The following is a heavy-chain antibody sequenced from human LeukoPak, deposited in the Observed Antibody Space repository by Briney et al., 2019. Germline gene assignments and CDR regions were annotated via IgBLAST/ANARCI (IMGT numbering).Heavy chain of an antibody. J-gene: IGHJ4*02. Sequence: GGSLRLSCAASGFTFSSYWMSWIRQAPGKGLERVSYISSSSSYTNYADSVKGRFTVSRDNAKNSLYLQMNSLRAEDTAVYYCARDAVSLAATGTSDYWGQGSLVTVSS. D-gene: IGHD6-13*01. CDR3: ARDAVSLAATGTSDY. V-gene: IGHV3-11*05. CDR2: ISSSSSYT. CDR1: GFTFSSYW.